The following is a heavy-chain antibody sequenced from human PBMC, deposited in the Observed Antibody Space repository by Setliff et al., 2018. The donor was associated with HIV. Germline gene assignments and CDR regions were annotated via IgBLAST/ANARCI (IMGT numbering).Heavy chain of an antibody. D-gene: IGHD5-18*01. V-gene: IGHV4-28*01. CDR2: IDYSGST. J-gene: IGHJ4*02. CDR1: GYSISSSNW. Sequence: PSETLSLTCTVSGYSISSSNWWGWIRQTPGKGLEWIVYIDYSGSTAYNRSLKSRVTISIDTSKNQFSLKLSSVTAADTAVYYCARSVDTTLVPAYYFDYWGQGTLVTVSS. CDR3: ARSVDTTLVPAYYFDY.